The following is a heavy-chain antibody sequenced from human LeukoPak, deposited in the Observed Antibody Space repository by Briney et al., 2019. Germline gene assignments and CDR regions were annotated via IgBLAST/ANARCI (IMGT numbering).Heavy chain of an antibody. V-gene: IGHV3-74*01. D-gene: IGHD3-10*01. Sequence: PGGSLRLSCAASGFTFSSYWMHWVRQAPGKGLVWVSRINSDGSSTSYADSVKGRFTISRDNAKNTLYLQMNSLRAEDTAVYYCARERITMVREGNFDYWGQGTLVIVSS. CDR3: ARERITMVREGNFDY. CDR1: GFTFSSYW. CDR2: INSDGSST. J-gene: IGHJ4*02.